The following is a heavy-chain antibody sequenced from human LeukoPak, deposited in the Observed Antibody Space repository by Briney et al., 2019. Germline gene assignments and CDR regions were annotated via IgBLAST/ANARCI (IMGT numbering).Heavy chain of an antibody. Sequence: GGSLRLSCAASGFTFSSYAMSWVRQAPGKGLEWVSAISGSGGSTYYADSVKGRFTISRDNSKNTLYLQMNSLRAEDTAVYYCAEVSHPNSSGWYAIQTYWGQGTLVTVSS. J-gene: IGHJ4*02. CDR2: ISGSGGST. D-gene: IGHD6-19*01. CDR1: GFTFSSYA. CDR3: AEVSHPNSSGWYAIQTY. V-gene: IGHV3-23*01.